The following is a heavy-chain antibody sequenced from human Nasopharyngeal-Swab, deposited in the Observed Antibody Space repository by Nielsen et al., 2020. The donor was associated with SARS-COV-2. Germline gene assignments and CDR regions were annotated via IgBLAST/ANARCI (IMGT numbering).Heavy chain of an antibody. D-gene: IGHD1-26*01. V-gene: IGHV3-30-3*01. J-gene: IGHJ4*02. CDR3: ARASVGTTNFDY. Sequence: GESLKISCAASGFTFTSYAMHWVRQAPGQGLEWMAVISYDGSNKYYADSVKGRFTISRDNSKNTLYLQMNSLRAEDTAVYYCARASVGTTNFDYWGQGTLVTVSS. CDR2: ISYDGSNK. CDR1: GFTFTSYA.